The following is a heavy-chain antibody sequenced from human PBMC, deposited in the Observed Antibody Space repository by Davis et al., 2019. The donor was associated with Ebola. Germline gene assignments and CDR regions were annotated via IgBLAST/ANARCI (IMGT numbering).Heavy chain of an antibody. J-gene: IGHJ4*02. CDR3: ARGGPPIYSHNSGDFN. D-gene: IGHD3-22*01. CDR2: IIPIFDTT. Sequence: SVKVSCKASGYTFSNYPISWVRQAPGQGVEWMGGIIPIFDTTDYAQKFQGRITITADESTSTAYMELSSLRSDDTAVYYCARGGPPIYSHNSGDFNWGQGTLVTVSP. V-gene: IGHV1-69*13. CDR1: GYTFSNYP.